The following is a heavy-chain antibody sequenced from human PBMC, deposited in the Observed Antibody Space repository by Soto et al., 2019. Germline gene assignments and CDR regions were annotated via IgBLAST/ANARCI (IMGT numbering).Heavy chain of an antibody. J-gene: IGHJ6*02. CDR2: IIPIFGTA. CDR3: ARDQSDSYGPYGMDV. V-gene: IGHV1-69*13. D-gene: IGHD5-18*01. Sequence: GASVKVSCKASGGTFSSYAISWARQAPGQGLEWMGGIIPIFGTANYAQKFQGRVTITADESTSTAYMELSSLRSEYTAVYYCARDQSDSYGPYGMDVCGQGTTVTVSS. CDR1: GGTFSSYA.